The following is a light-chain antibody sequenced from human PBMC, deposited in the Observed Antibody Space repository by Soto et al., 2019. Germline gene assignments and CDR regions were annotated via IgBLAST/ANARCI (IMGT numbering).Light chain of an antibody. CDR2: AAS. V-gene: IGKV1-27*01. CDR1: QGIRNF. CDR3: QKYSSVPV. J-gene: IGKJ3*01. Sequence: DIQMTKSPTSLSASVGDRVTITCRASQGIRNFVAWYQQKPGKAPKLLIYAASTLQSGVPSRFSGSGSGTDFNLTINSLQPEDVATYSCQKYSSVPVFGPGTKVEIK.